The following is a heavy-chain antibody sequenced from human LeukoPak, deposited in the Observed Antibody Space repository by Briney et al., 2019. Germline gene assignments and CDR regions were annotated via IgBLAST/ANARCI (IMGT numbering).Heavy chain of an antibody. CDR2: ISHSGST. Sequence: PGGSLRLSCAASGLTFSSYGMSWVRQAPGRGLEWIGEISHSGSTNYNPSLTSRVTISVDTSKNQFSLKLSSVTAADTAVYYCARDGYLAVDYWGQGTLVTVSS. J-gene: IGHJ4*02. D-gene: IGHD2-2*03. CDR3: ARDGYLAVDY. CDR1: GLTFSSYG. V-gene: IGHV4-34*01.